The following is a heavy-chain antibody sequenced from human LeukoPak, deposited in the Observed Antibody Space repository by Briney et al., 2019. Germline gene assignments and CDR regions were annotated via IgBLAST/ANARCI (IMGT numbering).Heavy chain of an antibody. J-gene: IGHJ6*03. CDR3: ASLLTWRASSSWYYYYYYMDV. CDR1: GGSISSSSYY. D-gene: IGHD6-13*01. Sequence: SETLSLTCTVSGGSISSSSYYWGWIRQPPGKGLEWIGSIYYSGSTYYNPSLKSRVTISVDTSKNQFSLKLSSVIAADTAVYYCASLLTWRASSSWYYYYYYMDVWGKGTTVTISS. CDR2: IYYSGST. V-gene: IGHV4-39*01.